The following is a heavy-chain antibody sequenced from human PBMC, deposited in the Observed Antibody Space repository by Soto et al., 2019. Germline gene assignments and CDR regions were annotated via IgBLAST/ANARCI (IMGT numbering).Heavy chain of an antibody. CDR2: ISFDGSKK. D-gene: IGHD4-17*01. J-gene: IGHJ6*02. V-gene: IGHV3-30*03. Sequence: LRLSCAASGFTFSSYDMHWVRQAPGKGLEWVAVISFDGSKKYYSDSVKGRFTISRDNLKNTLYLQMNNLRVEDAALYFCAREDDYGYRYINYGLDVWGQGTTVTVSS. CDR3: AREDDYGYRYINYGLDV. CDR1: GFTFSSYD.